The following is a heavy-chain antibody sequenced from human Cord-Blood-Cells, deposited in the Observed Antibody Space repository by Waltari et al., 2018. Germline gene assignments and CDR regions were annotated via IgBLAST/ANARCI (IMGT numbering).Heavy chain of an antibody. CDR3: ARRIAVAGTWFDP. V-gene: IGHV1-18*01. CDR1: GSTFTRSG. Sequence: QVQLVQSGAEVKKPRASVKDSCKASGSTFTRSGISWVRQAPGQGLEWMGWISAYNGNTNYAQKLQGRVTMTTDTSTSTAYMELRSLRSDDTAVYYCARRIAVAGTWFDPWGQGTLVTVSS. D-gene: IGHD6-19*01. CDR2: ISAYNGNT. J-gene: IGHJ5*02.